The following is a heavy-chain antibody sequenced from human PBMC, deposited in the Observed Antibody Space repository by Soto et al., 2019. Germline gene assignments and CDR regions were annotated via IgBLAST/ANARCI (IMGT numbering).Heavy chain of an antibody. J-gene: IGHJ4*02. CDR3: ARGERQQQRDY. CDR1: GDSISIDKW. V-gene: IGHV4-4*02. Sequence: PSETLSLTCAVSGDSISIDKWWSWVRQPPGKGLEWIGEVYHSGNTNYNPSLKSRVIISVDKSKNQFSLKLSSVTDADTAMYYCARGERQQQRDYWGQGTLVTVSS. CDR2: VYHSGNT. D-gene: IGHD6-13*01.